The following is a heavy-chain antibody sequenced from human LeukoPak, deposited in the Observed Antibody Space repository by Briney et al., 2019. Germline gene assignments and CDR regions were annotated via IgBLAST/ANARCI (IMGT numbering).Heavy chain of an antibody. CDR2: IYTSGGS. D-gene: IGHD3-22*01. J-gene: IGHJ4*02. CDR1: GGSTASYS. V-gene: IGHV4-4*07. CDR3: ARGPSGYYYG. Sequence: SETLSPTCTVSGGSTASYSWSWIRQPAGPGLEWIGRIYTSGGSDSHPSPKRRVTMSLDTSKNPLYLKMTSVTAADTAVYYCARGPSGYYYGWGQGILVTVSS.